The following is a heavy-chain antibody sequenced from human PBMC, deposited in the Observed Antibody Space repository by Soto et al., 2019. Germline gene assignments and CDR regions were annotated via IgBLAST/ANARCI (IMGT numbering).Heavy chain of an antibody. D-gene: IGHD6-6*01. V-gene: IGHV3-9*01. CDR1: GFTFDDYA. Sequence: SLRVSCAASGFTFDDYAILWVRHAPGKGRKWVSGISWKSGSIGYGDSVKGRFTISRDNAKYSLYMQMNSLRAEDTALYYCAIEPEYSSCWYDDWGQGTLVTVSS. CDR2: ISWKSGSI. CDR3: AIEPEYSSCWYDD. J-gene: IGHJ5*02.